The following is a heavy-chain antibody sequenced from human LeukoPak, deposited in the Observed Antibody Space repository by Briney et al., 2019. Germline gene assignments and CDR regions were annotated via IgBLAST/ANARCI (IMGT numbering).Heavy chain of an antibody. CDR1: GYTFTGYY. J-gene: IGHJ5*02. V-gene: IGHV1-2*02. CDR2: INPNSGGT. Sequence: ASVKVSCMASGYTFTGYYMHWVRQAPGQGLEWMGWINPNSGGTNYAQKFQGRVTMTRDTSISTAYMELSRLRSDDTAVYYCARANSYYYESSGYYVGRPNWFDPWGQGTLVTVSS. CDR3: ARANSYYYESSGYYVGRPNWFDP. D-gene: IGHD3-22*01.